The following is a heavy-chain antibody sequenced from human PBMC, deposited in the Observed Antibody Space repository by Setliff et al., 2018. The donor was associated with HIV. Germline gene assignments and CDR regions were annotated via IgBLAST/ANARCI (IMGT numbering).Heavy chain of an antibody. CDR3: ARALTTVIEDAFNI. CDR1: GGSISSSSYY. V-gene: IGHV4-39*07. D-gene: IGHD4-17*01. J-gene: IGHJ3*02. CDR2: IYYSGST. Sequence: SETLSLTCTVSGGSISSSSYYWGWIRQPPGKGLEWIGSIYYSGSTNYNPSLKSRVTMSVDTSKNQFSLKLSSVTALDTAVYYCARALTTVIEDAFNIWGQGTMVTVSS.